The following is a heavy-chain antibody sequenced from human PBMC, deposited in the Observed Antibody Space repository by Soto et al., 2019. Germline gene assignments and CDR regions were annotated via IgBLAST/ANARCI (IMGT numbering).Heavy chain of an antibody. D-gene: IGHD3-22*01. V-gene: IGHV3-30*18. J-gene: IGHJ4*02. CDR3: AKDEYYYSRSGYYIFDS. CDR1: GFTFSNFG. Sequence: LRLSCAASGFTFSNFGIHWVRQAPGQGLEWVALISDDGSNKYYADSVKGRFTISRDNSKNTLYVQMNSLRPEDTALYYCAKDEYYYSRSGYYIFDSWGQGTLVTVSS. CDR2: ISDDGSNK.